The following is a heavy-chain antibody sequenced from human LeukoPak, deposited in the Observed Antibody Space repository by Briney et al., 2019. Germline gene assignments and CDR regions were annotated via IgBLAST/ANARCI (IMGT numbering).Heavy chain of an antibody. D-gene: IGHD3-3*01. Sequence: GGSLRLSCAASGFTFSKYAMGWVRQAPGKGLEWVSAISGSGGSTYYADSVKGRFTISRDNSKNTLYLQMNSLRAEDTAVYYCARGRITIFGVVTDFDYWGQGTLVTVSS. J-gene: IGHJ4*02. CDR2: ISGSGGST. CDR1: GFTFSKYA. V-gene: IGHV3-23*01. CDR3: ARGRITIFGVVTDFDY.